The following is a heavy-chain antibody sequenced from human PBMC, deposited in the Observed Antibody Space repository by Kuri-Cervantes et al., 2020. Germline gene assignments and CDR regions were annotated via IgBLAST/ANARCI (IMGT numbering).Heavy chain of an antibody. CDR3: AKDPGDSNYYFDY. CDR2: ISWDGGST. CDR1: GFTLDDYT. V-gene: IGHV3-43D*04. J-gene: IGHJ4*02. D-gene: IGHD3-22*01. Sequence: GESLKISCAASGFTLDDYTMHWVRQAPGKGLEWVSLISWDGGSTYYADSVKGRFTISRDNSKNSLYLQMNSLRAEDTALYYCAKDPGDSNYYFDYWGQGTLVTVSS.